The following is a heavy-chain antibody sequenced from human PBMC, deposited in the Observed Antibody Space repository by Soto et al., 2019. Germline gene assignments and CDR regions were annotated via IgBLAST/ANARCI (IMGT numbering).Heavy chain of an antibody. CDR2: ISAYNANT. D-gene: IGHD6-19*01. Sequence: GASVKVSCKASGYTFTNYGISWVRQAPGQGLEWMGWISAYNANTYYAQTFQGRVTMTIETSTSTTYLELGSLKSNDTAVYYCARDQSSGWYGKDSGMDVWGQGTTVTVSS. CDR1: GYTFTNYG. CDR3: ARDQSSGWYGKDSGMDV. V-gene: IGHV1-18*01. J-gene: IGHJ6*02.